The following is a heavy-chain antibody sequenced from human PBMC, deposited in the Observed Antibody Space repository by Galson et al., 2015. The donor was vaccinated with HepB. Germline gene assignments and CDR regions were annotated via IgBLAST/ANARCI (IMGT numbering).Heavy chain of an antibody. CDR2: IKQDGSEK. D-gene: IGHD3-22*01. CDR1: GFTFSSYW. J-gene: IGHJ4*02. CDR3: AREAGSIYYDSSGYSDY. Sequence: SLRLSCAASGFTFSSYWMSWVRQAPGKGLEWVAKIKQDGSEKYYVDSVKGRFTISRDNAKNSLYLQMNSLRAEDTAVYYCAREAGSIYYDSSGYSDYWGQGTLVTVSS. V-gene: IGHV3-7*03.